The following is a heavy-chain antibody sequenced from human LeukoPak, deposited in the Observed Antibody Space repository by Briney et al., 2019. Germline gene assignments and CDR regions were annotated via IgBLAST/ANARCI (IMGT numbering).Heavy chain of an antibody. CDR1: GFSFSSYW. CDR3: ARDSIIPGGTGSSDC. D-gene: IGHD1-14*01. Sequence: GGSLRLSCAASGFSFSSYWMSWVRQAPGKGLEWVGNIKQDGNEKYYVDSVKGRFTISRDNAKNSLYLQMNSLRAEDTAVYYCARDSIIPGGTGSSDCWGKGTLVTVSS. V-gene: IGHV3-7*01. CDR2: IKQDGNEK. J-gene: IGHJ4*02.